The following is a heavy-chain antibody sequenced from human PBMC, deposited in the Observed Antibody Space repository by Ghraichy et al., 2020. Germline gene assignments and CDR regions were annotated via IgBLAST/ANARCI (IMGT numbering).Heavy chain of an antibody. Sequence: GALRLSCAASGFTFSSYGMHWVRQAPGKGLEWVAFIRFDGSNKYYGDSVKGRFTISRDNSKSTMYLQMNSLRAEDTAVYYCAKDINDYGGSTDYWGQGTLVTVSS. CDR3: AKDINDYGGSTDY. CDR1: GFTFSSYG. V-gene: IGHV3-30*02. J-gene: IGHJ4*02. D-gene: IGHD4-23*01. CDR2: IRFDGSNK.